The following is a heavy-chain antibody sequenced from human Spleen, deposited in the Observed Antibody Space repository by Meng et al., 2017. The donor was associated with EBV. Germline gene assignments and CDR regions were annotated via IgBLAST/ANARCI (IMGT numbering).Heavy chain of an antibody. Sequence: QVQVEQSGSEVKKPGSSVKVAGTTAGGPFNSGAISWVRQAPGQGLESMGGLIPMFGAPNYAQKFQGRVTITADASTSTHYMELSSLRSDDTAVYYCASESGRGYTPDYWGQGTLVTVSS. V-gene: IGHV1-69*01. CDR2: LIPMFGAP. CDR1: GGPFNSGA. CDR3: ASESGRGYTPDY. D-gene: IGHD3-10*01. J-gene: IGHJ4*02.